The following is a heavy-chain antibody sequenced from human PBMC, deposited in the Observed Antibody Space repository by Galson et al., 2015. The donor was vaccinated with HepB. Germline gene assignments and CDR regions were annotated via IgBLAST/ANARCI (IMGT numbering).Heavy chain of an antibody. CDR1: GYTFTSYD. CDR2: MNPNSGNT. Sequence: SVKVSCKASGYTFTSYDINWVRQATGQGLEWMGWMNPNSGNTGYAQKFQGRVTMTRNTSISTAYLELRSLRSDDTAVYYCARDLNYGSGSYAGDSFDIWGQGTMVTVSS. CDR3: ARDLNYGSGSYAGDSFDI. D-gene: IGHD3-10*01. V-gene: IGHV1-8*01. J-gene: IGHJ3*02.